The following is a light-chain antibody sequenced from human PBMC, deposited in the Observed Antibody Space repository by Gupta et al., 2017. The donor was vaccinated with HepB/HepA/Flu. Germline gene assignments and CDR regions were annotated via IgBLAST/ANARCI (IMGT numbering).Light chain of an antibody. CDR3: MQVLQSPIT. CDR2: LGS. Sequence: DTAMTPSPLPLPVTPGEPASTSCKSSQSLLHRNVYNYLDWYLQKPGQSPQVLIYLGSNRACGVPDRFSGSASGTDFTLKISRVEAEDVGVYYCMQVLQSPITFGQGTRLEIK. CDR1: QSLLHRNVYNY. V-gene: IGKV2-28*01. J-gene: IGKJ5*01.